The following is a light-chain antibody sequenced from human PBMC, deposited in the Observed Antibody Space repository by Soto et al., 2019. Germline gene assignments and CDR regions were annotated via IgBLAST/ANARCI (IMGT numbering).Light chain of an antibody. CDR2: GAS. CDR3: QQSYSSWAT. J-gene: IGKJ4*01. CDR1: QTISSW. Sequence: ASQTISSWLAWYQLKPGKVPKLLIYGASTLNTGVPSRFSGSGSGTDFTLTISSLQPEDSASYCCQQSYSSWATFGGGTKVDIK. V-gene: IGKV1-5*01.